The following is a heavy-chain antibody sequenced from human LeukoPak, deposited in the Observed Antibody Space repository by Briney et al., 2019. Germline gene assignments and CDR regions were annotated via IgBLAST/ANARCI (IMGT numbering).Heavy chain of an antibody. Sequence: SETLSLTSAVYGGSFSGYYWSWIRQPPGKGLEWIGEINHSGSTNYNPSLKSRVTISVDTSKNQFSLKLSSVTAADTAVYYCARGRMASGVFDYWGQGTLVTVSS. CDR3: ARGRMASGVFDY. D-gene: IGHD3-10*01. J-gene: IGHJ4*02. CDR1: GGSFSGYY. CDR2: INHSGST. V-gene: IGHV4-34*01.